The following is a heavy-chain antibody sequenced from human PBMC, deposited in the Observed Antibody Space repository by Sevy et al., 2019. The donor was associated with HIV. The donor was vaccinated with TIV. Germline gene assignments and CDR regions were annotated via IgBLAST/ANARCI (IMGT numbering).Heavy chain of an antibody. V-gene: IGHV4-34*01. CDR3: ARVPTLCSSTSCYNGMDV. CDR1: GGSFSGYY. D-gene: IGHD2-2*01. CDR2: INHSGST. J-gene: IGHJ6*02. Sequence: SETLSLICAVYGGSFSGYYWSWIRQPPGKGLEWIGEINHSGSTNYNPSLKSRVTISVDTSKNQFSLKLSSVTAADTAVYYCARVPTLCSSTSCYNGMDVWGQGTTVTVSS.